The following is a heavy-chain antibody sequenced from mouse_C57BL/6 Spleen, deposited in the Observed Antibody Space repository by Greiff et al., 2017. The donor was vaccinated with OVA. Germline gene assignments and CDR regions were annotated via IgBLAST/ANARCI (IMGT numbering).Heavy chain of an antibody. J-gene: IGHJ2*01. CDR3: ASLGYFDY. V-gene: IGHV5-4*03. CDR1: GFTFSSYA. CDR2: ISDGGSYT. D-gene: IGHD4-1*01. Sequence: EVNVVESGGGLVKPGGSLKLSCAASGFTFSSYAMSWVRQTPEKRLEWVATISDGGSYTYYPDNVKGRFTISRDNAKNNLYLQMSHLKSEDTAMYYCASLGYFDYWGQGTTLTVSS.